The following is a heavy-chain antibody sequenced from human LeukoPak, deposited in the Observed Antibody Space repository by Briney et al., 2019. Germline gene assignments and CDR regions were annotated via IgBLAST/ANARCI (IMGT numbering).Heavy chain of an antibody. V-gene: IGHV1-2*02. Sequence: ASVKVSCKASGYTFTGYYMHWVRQAPGQGLEWMGWINPNSGGTNYAQKFQGRATMTRDTSISTAYMELSRLRSDDTAVYYCARDRGSSWYGNWFDPWGQGTLVTVSS. CDR2: INPNSGGT. J-gene: IGHJ5*02. CDR3: ARDRGSSWYGNWFDP. CDR1: GYTFTGYY. D-gene: IGHD6-13*01.